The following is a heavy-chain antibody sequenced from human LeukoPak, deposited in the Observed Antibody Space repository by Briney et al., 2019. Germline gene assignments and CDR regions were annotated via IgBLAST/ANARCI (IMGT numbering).Heavy chain of an antibody. CDR2: LYSDGNT. CDR3: ARGVEPLAANTLAY. CDR1: GFTVITND. V-gene: IGHV3-53*01. D-gene: IGHD1-14*01. Sequence: GGSLRLSCAASGFTVITNDMTWVRQAPGKGLEWVSVLYSDGNTKYADSVQGRFTISRDNSKNTLYLKMNSLSPDDTAVYYCARGVEPLAANTLAYWGQGTLVTVSS. J-gene: IGHJ4*02.